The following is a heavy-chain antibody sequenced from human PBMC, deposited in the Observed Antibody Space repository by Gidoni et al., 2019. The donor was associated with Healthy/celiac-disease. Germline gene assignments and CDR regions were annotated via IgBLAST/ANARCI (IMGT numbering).Heavy chain of an antibody. CDR2: IDPSDSYT. CDR1: GYSFTSYC. J-gene: IGHJ6*02. CDR3: ARHEVVPAAIAYYYYYGMDV. D-gene: IGHD2-2*01. V-gene: IGHV5-10-1*03. Sequence: EVQLVQSGAEVKKPGESLRISCKGSGYSFTSYCISWVRQMPGKGLEWMGRIDPSDSYTNYSPSFQGHVTISADKSISTAYLQWSSLKASDTAMYYCARHEVVPAAIAYYYYYGMDVWGQGTTVTVSS.